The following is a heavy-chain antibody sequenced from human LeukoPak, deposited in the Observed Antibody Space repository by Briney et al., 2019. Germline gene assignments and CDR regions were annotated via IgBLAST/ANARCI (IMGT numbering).Heavy chain of an antibody. CDR1: GFTFSSYA. Sequence: GRSLRLSCAVSGFTFSSYAMSWVRQGPGKGLEWGLAISGSGGSTYYADSVKGRFTISRDNSKNPLYLQMNSLRAEDTAVYYCAKVYSSVWTHIGHFDYWGQGTLVTVSS. CDR2: ISGSGGST. V-gene: IGHV3-23*01. D-gene: IGHD6-19*01. CDR3: AKVYSSVWTHIGHFDY. J-gene: IGHJ4*02.